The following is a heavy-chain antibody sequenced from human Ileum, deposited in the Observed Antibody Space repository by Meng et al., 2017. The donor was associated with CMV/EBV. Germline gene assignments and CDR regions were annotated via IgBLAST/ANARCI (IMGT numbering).Heavy chain of an antibody. V-gene: IGHV4-34*01. Sequence: QERLQALGAGLLRPSGTLSVTGAVYGGSFSEYHWHWLRQRPGKGLEWIGEINHGGSSNYNTSLTSRVTISVDRSSNQVSLKLTSVTAADSAVYYCARASPQRRFLSYWGQGTLVTVSS. CDR2: INHGGSS. CDR3: ARASPQRRFLSY. D-gene: IGHD3-3*01. J-gene: IGHJ4*02. CDR1: GGSFSEYH.